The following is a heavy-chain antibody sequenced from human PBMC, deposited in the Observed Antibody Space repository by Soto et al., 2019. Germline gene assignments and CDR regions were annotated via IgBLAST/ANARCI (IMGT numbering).Heavy chain of an antibody. CDR1: GFTFSSYA. Sequence: PGGSLRLSCAASGFTFSSYAIHWVRQAPGKGLEWVSVISYDGSNKYYADSVKGRFTISRDNSKNTLYLQMNSLRAEDTAVYYCARDQKEDGDFVDNWGQGTLVTVSS. D-gene: IGHD4-17*01. CDR2: ISYDGSNK. V-gene: IGHV3-30-3*01. CDR3: ARDQKEDGDFVDN. J-gene: IGHJ4*02.